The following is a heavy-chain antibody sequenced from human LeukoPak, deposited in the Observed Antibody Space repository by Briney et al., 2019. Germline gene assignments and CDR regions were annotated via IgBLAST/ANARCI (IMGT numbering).Heavy chain of an antibody. Sequence: ESGPTLVKPTQTLTLTCTFSGFSLSTHGVGVGWIRQPPGKALGWLALIYWDDGERYRPSLRRRLTITKDPSKIQVVLTMTNMDPVDTATYYCAHRHDVRGVVVTFDSWGQGTLVTVSS. J-gene: IGHJ4*02. CDR2: IYWDDGE. D-gene: IGHD3-10*02. CDR3: AHRHDVRGVVVTFDS. V-gene: IGHV2-5*02. CDR1: GFSLSTHGVG.